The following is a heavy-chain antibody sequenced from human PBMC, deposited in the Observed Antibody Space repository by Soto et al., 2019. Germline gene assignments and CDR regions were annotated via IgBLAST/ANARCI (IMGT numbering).Heavy chain of an antibody. Sequence: ASVKVSCKASGYTFTSYYMHWVRQAPGQGLEWMGIINPSGGSTSYAQKFQGRVTMTRDTSTSTVYMELSSLRSEDTAVYYCARENGSGPYYYYGMDVWGQGTTVTVSS. CDR2: INPSGGST. CDR3: ARENGSGPYYYYGMDV. J-gene: IGHJ6*02. D-gene: IGHD3-10*01. CDR1: GYTFTSYY. V-gene: IGHV1-46*01.